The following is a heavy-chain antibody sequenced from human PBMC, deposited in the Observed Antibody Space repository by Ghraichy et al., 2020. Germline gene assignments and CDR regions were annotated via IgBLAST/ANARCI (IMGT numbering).Heavy chain of an antibody. Sequence: SETLSLTCTVSGGSVSSGSYYWSWIRQPPGKGLEWIGYIYYSGSTNYNPSLKSRVTISVDTSKNQFSLKLSSVTAADTAVYYCARGGTMVRGVWSYYYYYMDVWGKGTTVTVSS. CDR2: IYYSGST. D-gene: IGHD3-10*01. V-gene: IGHV4-61*01. CDR1: GGSVSSGSYY. CDR3: ARGGTMVRGVWSYYYYYMDV. J-gene: IGHJ6*03.